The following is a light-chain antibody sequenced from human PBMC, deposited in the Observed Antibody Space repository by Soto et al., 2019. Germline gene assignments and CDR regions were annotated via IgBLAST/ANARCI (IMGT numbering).Light chain of an antibody. J-gene: IGKJ3*01. V-gene: IGKV3-20*01. CDR2: GAS. CDR1: QSVSSSY. Sequence: EMVLTQSPDTLSLSPGERATLSCKASQSVSSSYLAWYQQRPGQAPRLLIHGASKRATGIPDRFSGRGSGTDFTLTISRLEPEDSAVYYCQQYGNLPFTFGPGTKVDIK. CDR3: QQYGNLPFT.